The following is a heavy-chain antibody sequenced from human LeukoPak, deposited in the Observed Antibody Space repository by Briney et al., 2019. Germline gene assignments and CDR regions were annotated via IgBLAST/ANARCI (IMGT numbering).Heavy chain of an antibody. CDR2: IIPIFGTA. Sequence: SVMVSCKASGGTFSSYAISWVRQAPGQGLEWMGGIIPIFGTANYAQKFQGRVTITADESTSTAYMELSSLRSEDTAVYYCARTFLPCSSTSCYTFYYYYMDVWGKGTTVTVSS. CDR3: ARTFLPCSSTSCYTFYYYYMDV. J-gene: IGHJ6*03. V-gene: IGHV1-69*13. D-gene: IGHD2-2*02. CDR1: GGTFSSYA.